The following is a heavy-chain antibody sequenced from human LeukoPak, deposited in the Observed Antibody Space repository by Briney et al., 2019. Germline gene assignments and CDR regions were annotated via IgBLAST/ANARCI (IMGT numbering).Heavy chain of an antibody. Sequence: GGPLRLSCAASGFTFSSYGMHWVRQAPGKGLEWVAVIWYDGCNKYYADSVKGRFTISRDNSKNTLYLQMNSLRAEDTAVYYCARLRSGDIDAFVIRGQGTMVTVSS. CDR1: GFTFSSYG. CDR3: ARLRSGDIDAFVI. V-gene: IGHV3-33*01. D-gene: IGHD2-15*01. J-gene: IGHJ3*02. CDR2: IWYDGCNK.